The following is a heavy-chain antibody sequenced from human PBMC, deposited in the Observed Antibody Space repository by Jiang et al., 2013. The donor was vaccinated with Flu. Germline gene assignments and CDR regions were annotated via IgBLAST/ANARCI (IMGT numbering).Heavy chain of an antibody. CDR3: ARDHDVQDTYYYDSSGYYYLSY. Sequence: SGAEVKKPGASVKVSCKASGYTFTSYGISWVRQAPGQGLEWMGWISAYNGNTNYAQKLQGRVTMTTDTSTSTAYMELRSLRSDDTAVYYCARDHDVQDTYYYDSSGYYYLSYWGQGTLVTVSS. J-gene: IGHJ4*02. CDR2: ISAYNGNT. CDR1: GYTFTSYG. D-gene: IGHD3-22*01. V-gene: IGHV1-18*01.